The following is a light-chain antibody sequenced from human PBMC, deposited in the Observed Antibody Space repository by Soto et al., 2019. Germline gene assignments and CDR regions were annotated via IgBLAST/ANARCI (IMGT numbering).Light chain of an antibody. CDR3: TRYYDLPPLT. J-gene: IGKJ4*01. V-gene: IGKV1-33*01. CDR1: QDITTY. CDR2: DAS. Sequence: DVQLTQSPSSLSASVGDRVTITCQASQDITTYLHWYQQKPGKAPKLLISDASSLPPGVPSRFSGSGSGTDFSFTITSLQPEDSGIYYCTRYYDLPPLTFGGGSTVE.